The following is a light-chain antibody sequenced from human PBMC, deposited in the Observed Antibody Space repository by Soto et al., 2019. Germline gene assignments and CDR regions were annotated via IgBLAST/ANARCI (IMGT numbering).Light chain of an antibody. V-gene: IGKV3-20*01. Sequence: EIVLTQSPATLSVSPGERATLSCRPSQSVSSSNLAWYQQKAGQAPRLLIYATSSRAPGIPDRFSGSGSGTDFTLTISRLEPEDFAVYYCQQYATSPRTFGQGTKVDNK. J-gene: IGKJ1*01. CDR1: QSVSSSN. CDR2: ATS. CDR3: QQYATSPRT.